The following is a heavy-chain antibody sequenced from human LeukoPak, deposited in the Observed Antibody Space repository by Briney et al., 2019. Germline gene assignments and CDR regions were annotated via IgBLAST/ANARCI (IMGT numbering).Heavy chain of an antibody. CDR1: GGSISSYY. CDR2: IYYNGST. Sequence: SETLSLTCTDSGGSISSYYWSWIRQPPGKRLEWIGYIYYNGSTNYNPSLKSRVTISVDTSKNQFSLKVSSVTAADTAVYYCARQVAGTLVYWGQGTLVTVSS. J-gene: IGHJ4*02. V-gene: IGHV4-59*08. D-gene: IGHD6-19*01. CDR3: ARQVAGTLVY.